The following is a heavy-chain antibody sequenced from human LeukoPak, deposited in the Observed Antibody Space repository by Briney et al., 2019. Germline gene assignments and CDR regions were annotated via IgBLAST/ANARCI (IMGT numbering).Heavy chain of an antibody. V-gene: IGHV7-4-1*02. CDR3: ARDTQWLSV. J-gene: IGHJ6*04. CDR2: INTNTGNP. D-gene: IGHD6-19*01. Sequence: VASVKVSCKASGYTFSDNYIHWVRQAPGQGLEWMGWINTNTGNPTYAQGFTGRFVFSLDTSVSTAYLQISSLKAEDTAVYYCARDTQWLSVWGKGTTVTVSS. CDR1: GYTFSDNY.